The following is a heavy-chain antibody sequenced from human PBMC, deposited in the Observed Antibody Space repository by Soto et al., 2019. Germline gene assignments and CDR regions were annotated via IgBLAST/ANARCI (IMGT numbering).Heavy chain of an antibody. CDR3: ARARPGCSWYMGDFDC. V-gene: IGHV3-11*01. CDR2: ISDSGSTI. CDR1: GFTLRDYY. Sequence: QVQLVESGGGLVKPGGSLRLSCAASGFTLRDYYMSWIRQAPGKGLEWVSYISDSGSTIYYADSVKGRFTISRDNAKNSLYLQMNSLRAEDTALYYGARARPGCSWYMGDFDCWGQGTLVTVSS. D-gene: IGHD6-13*01. J-gene: IGHJ4*02.